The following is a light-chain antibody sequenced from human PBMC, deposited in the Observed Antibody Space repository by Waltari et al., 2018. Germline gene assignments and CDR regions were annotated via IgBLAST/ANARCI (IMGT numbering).Light chain of an antibody. J-gene: IGLJ2*01. V-gene: IGLV1-40*01. CDR2: GNN. Sequence: QSVLTQPPSVSGAPGQRVTISCPGTSSNLGAGHDVHWSQGFSGTAPKLLIYGNNNRPSGVPDRFSGSKSGMSASLAITGLQAEDEADYYCQSFDVSLSGGVIFGGGTKVTVL. CDR1: SSNLGAGHD. CDR3: QSFDVSLSGGVI.